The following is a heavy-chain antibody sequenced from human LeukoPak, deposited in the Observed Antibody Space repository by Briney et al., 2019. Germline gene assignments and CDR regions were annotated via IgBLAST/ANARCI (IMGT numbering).Heavy chain of an antibody. CDR2: ISGSGGDT. CDR3: AKVGPSGATGSFAY. CDR1: GFSFTSFA. J-gene: IGHJ4*02. V-gene: IGHV3-23*01. Sequence: GGSLRLSCAASGFSFTSFAMFWVRQAPGRGLEWVSAISGSGGDTYYGDSVKGRFTISRDNSKRTLYLQMNSLRVEDTAVYYCAKVGPSGATGSFAYGGQGPLVTVSS. D-gene: IGHD5-12*01.